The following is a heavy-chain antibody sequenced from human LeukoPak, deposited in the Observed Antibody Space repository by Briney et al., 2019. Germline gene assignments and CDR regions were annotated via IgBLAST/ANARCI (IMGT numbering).Heavy chain of an antibody. D-gene: IGHD5-24*01. Sequence: GGSLRLSCAASGFTFSTFSSYWMSWVRQAPGKGLEWVANIKQDGSEKYYVNSVEGRFTISRDNAQNSLYLQMNSLRAEDTAVYYCARDRGEGYNYVDDAFDIWGQGTMVTVSS. V-gene: IGHV3-7*01. CDR2: IKQDGSEK. CDR1: GFTFSTFSSYW. J-gene: IGHJ3*02. CDR3: ARDRGEGYNYVDDAFDI.